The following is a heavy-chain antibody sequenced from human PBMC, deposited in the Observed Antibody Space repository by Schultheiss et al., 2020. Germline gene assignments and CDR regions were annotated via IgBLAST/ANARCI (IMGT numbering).Heavy chain of an antibody. CDR3: ANSGLAAAGTRWNDY. D-gene: IGHD6-13*01. J-gene: IGHJ4*02. CDR1: GGSFSGYY. Sequence: SETLSLTCAVYGGSFSGYYWSWIRQPPGKGLEWIGEINHSGSTNYNPSLKSRATISVDKSKNQFSLRLSSVTAADTAVYYCANSGLAAAGTRWNDYWGQGTLVTVSS. CDR2: INHSGST. V-gene: IGHV4-34*01.